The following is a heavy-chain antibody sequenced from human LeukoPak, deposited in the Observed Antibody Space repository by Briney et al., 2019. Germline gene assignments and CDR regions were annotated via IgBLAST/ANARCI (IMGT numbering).Heavy chain of an antibody. CDR1: GFTFSSYE. V-gene: IGHV3-21*01. D-gene: IGHD6-13*01. Sequence: GGSLRLSCAASGFTFSSYEMNWVRQAPGKGLEWVSFISGSSSYKYYADSVKGRFTISRDNAKNSLYLQMNSLRAEDTAVYYCARGGSSWYYFDYWGQGTLVTVSS. CDR3: ARGGSSWYYFDY. CDR2: ISGSSSYK. J-gene: IGHJ4*02.